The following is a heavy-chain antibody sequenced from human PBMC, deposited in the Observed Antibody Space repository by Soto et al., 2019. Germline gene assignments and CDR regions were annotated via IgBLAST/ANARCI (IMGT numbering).Heavy chain of an antibody. J-gene: IGHJ5*02. CDR2: IFYSGST. CDR1: GGSISTSRSY. V-gene: IGHV4-39*01. D-gene: IGHD6-13*01. CDR3: ARQPTTGGTDLWFDP. Sequence: PSETLSLTCSVSGGSISTSRSYWAWIRQPPGKGLEWLANIFYSGSTFYNPSLASQVSVSVDTSKNEFSLKLRSVTAADTAVYYCARQPTTGGTDLWFDPWGQGTLVTVSS.